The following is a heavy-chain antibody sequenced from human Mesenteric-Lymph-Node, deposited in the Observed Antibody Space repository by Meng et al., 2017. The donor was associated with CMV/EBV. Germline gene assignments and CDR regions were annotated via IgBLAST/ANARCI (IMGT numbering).Heavy chain of an antibody. CDR2: ISGSGGST. J-gene: IGHJ6*02. CDR1: GFTFSSYA. Sequence: GGSLRLSCAASGFTFSSYAMSWVRQAPGKGLEWVSGISGSGGSTYYADSVKGRFTISRDNSKNTLYLQMNSLRAEDTAVYYCARDVVVVPAADYYYYYGMDVWGRGTTVTVSS. D-gene: IGHD2-2*01. CDR3: ARDVVVVPAADYYYYYGMDV. V-gene: IGHV3-23*01.